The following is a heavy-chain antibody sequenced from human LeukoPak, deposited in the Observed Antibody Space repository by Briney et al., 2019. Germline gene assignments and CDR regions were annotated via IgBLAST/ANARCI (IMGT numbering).Heavy chain of an antibody. CDR1: GFTFSPYA. J-gene: IGHJ4*02. Sequence: GGSLRLSCAASGFTFSPYAMSWVRQAPGQGLEWVSSINGDGGSTYYAESVKGRFTVSRDNSKNTLYLQMDSLRAEDTAVYYCAKRPDCSTTNCFRFEYWGQGTLVTVSS. V-gene: IGHV3-23*01. CDR2: INGDGGST. CDR3: AKRPDCSTTNCFRFEY. D-gene: IGHD2-2*01.